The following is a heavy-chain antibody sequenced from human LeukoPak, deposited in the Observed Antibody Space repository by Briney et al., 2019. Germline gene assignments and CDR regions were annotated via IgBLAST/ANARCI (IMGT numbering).Heavy chain of an antibody. V-gene: IGHV3-30*03. CDR1: GFTFSSYG. J-gene: IGHJ4*02. CDR2: ISYDGSNK. CDR3: ARVPGYDSSGYFDY. D-gene: IGHD3-22*01. Sequence: GGSLRLSCAASGFTFSSYGMHWVRQAPGKGLEWVAVISYDGSNKYYADSVKGRFTISRDNSKNTLYLQMNSLRAGDTAVYYCARVPGYDSSGYFDYWGQGTLVTVSS.